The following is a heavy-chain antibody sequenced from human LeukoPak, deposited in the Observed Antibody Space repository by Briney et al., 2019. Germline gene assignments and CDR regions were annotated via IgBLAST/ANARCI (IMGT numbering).Heavy chain of an antibody. Sequence: SETLSLTCTVSGGSISSYYWSWIRPPPGKGLEWIGCIYYSGSTNYNPSLKSRVTISVDTSKNQFSLKLSSVTAADTAVYYCARHGSDDGWFDPWGQGTLVTVSS. CDR3: ARHGSDDGWFDP. CDR1: GGSISSYY. D-gene: IGHD1-1*01. J-gene: IGHJ5*02. V-gene: IGHV4-59*08. CDR2: IYYSGST.